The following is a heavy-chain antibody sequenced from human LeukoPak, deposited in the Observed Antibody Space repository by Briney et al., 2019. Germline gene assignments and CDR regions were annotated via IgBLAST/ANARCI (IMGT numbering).Heavy chain of an antibody. J-gene: IGHJ4*02. D-gene: IGHD5-12*01. CDR1: GVSIINSGTYY. CDR3: ARAGKNRYSGYDFDY. V-gene: IGHV4-39*07. CDR2: IYYTGST. Sequence: SETLSLTCTVSGVSIINSGTYYWGWVRQPPGKGLEWIGNIYYTGSTFYNPSLKSRVTISVDRSKNQFSLKLSSVTAADTAVYYCARAGKNRYSGYDFDYWGQGTLVTVSS.